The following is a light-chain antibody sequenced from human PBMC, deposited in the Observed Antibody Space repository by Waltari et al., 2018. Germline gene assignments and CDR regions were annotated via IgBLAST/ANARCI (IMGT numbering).Light chain of an antibody. J-gene: IGLJ3*02. CDR2: DKG. V-gene: IGLV1-40*01. Sequence: QSVLTQPPSVSGAPGQRVTISCTGSSSNIGAGSDVHWYQQFSETAPKLLIFDKGHRPAGVPDRFSGSSAGTSAYLAITGLQTDDEADYFCQSYDSGQWVFGGGTKVTVL. CDR3: QSYDSGQWV. CDR1: SSNIGAGSD.